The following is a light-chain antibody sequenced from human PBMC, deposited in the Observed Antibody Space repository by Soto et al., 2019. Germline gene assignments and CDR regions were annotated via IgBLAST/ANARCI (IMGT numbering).Light chain of an antibody. CDR1: QSVRSNF. V-gene: IGKV3D-20*02. J-gene: IGKJ5*01. CDR3: QQRSNWPPA. Sequence: EIVLTQSPGTLSLSPGWRATLSCMSSQSVRSNFLAWYQEKPGQAPRLLIYGASSRATGIPDRFSGSGSGTDFTLTISSLEPEDFAVYYCQQRSNWPPAFGQGTRLEIK. CDR2: GAS.